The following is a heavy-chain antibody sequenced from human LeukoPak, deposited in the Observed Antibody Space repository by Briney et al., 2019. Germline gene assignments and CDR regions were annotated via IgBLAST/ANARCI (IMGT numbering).Heavy chain of an antibody. J-gene: IGHJ4*02. CDR3: AREGRYSSGWYPNVYFDY. CDR1: GGSISSYY. Sequence: SETLSLTCTVSGGSISSYYWSWIRQPPGKGLEWIGYIYYSGSTNYNPSLKSRVTISVDTSKNQFSLKLSSVTAVDTAVYYCAREGRYSSGWYPNVYFDYWGQGTLVTVSS. V-gene: IGHV4-59*01. D-gene: IGHD6-19*01. CDR2: IYYSGST.